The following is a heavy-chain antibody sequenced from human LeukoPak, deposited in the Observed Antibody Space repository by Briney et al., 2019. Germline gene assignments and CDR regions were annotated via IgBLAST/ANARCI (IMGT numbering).Heavy chain of an antibody. D-gene: IGHD3-22*01. CDR3: ATNIEYYYDSSGYFDY. V-gene: IGHV1-24*01. CDR1: GYTLTELS. CDR2: FDPEDGET. J-gene: IGHJ4*02. Sequence: ATVQVSCKVSGYTLTELSMHWVRQAPGKGLEWMGGFDPEDGETIYAQKFQGRVTMTEDTSTDTAYMELSSLRSEDTAVYYCATNIEYYYDSSGYFDYWGQGTLVTVSS.